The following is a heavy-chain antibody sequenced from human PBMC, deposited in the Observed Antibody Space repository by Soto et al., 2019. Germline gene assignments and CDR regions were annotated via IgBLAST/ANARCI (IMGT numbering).Heavy chain of an antibody. D-gene: IGHD3-16*01. CDR1: GGSIGTYY. V-gene: IGHV4-59*01. CDR2: INSGGST. CDR3: ARGSVTPEPGD. J-gene: IGHJ4*02. Sequence: PSETLSLTCSVSGGSIGTYYCSWIRQTAGQRLEWIGYINSGGSTIYNPSLKSRVTISLDTSKNQFSLKLRSVTAADTAVYFCARGSVTPEPGDWGQGTLVTVSS.